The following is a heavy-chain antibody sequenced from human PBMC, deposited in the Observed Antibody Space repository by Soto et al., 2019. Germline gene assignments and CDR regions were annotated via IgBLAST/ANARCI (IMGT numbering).Heavy chain of an antibody. CDR3: ARAVVVPAAIQLPFDY. Sequence: QVQLQESGPGLVKPSQTLSLTCTVSGGSISSGDYYWSWIRQPPGKGLEWIGYIYYSGSTYYNPYLKSRVTISVDTSKNQFSLKLSSVTAADTAVYYCARAVVVPAAIQLPFDYWGQGTLVTVSS. CDR1: GGSISSGDYY. CDR2: IYYSGST. D-gene: IGHD2-2*01. J-gene: IGHJ4*02. V-gene: IGHV4-30-4*01.